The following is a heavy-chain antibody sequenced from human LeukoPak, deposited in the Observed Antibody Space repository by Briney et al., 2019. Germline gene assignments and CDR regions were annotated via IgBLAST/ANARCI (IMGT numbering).Heavy chain of an antibody. J-gene: IGHJ4*02. D-gene: IGHD2-2*01. CDR1: GFTFSNYA. CDR3: AKDYCTGTNCYGDY. V-gene: IGHV3-23*01. CDR2: VSAGGGDT. Sequence: PGGSLRLSCAASGFTFSNYAMTWVRQAPGKGLEWVSAVSAGGGDTYHADSVKGRFTISRDNSKSTLYLQMNSLRAEDTAVYYCAKDYCTGTNCYGDYWGQGTLVTVSS.